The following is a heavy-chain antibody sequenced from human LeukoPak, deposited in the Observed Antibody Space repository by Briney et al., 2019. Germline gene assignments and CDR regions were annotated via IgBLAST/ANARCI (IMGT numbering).Heavy chain of an antibody. CDR2: IYSGGDT. J-gene: IGHJ4*02. V-gene: IGHV3-53*05. Sequence: GGSLRLSCAASGFTVSSSHMTWVRQAVGKGLEWVSFIYSGGDTSYADSVKGRFTISRDNSKNTLYLQMNSLRAEDTAVYYCARDRDGYNYYDYWGQGTLVTVSS. CDR1: GFTVSSSH. CDR3: ARDRDGYNYYDY. D-gene: IGHD5-24*01.